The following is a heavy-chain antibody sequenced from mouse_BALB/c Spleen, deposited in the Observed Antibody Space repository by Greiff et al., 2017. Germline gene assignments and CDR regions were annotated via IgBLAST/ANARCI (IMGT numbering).Heavy chain of an antibody. J-gene: IGHJ3*01. CDR2: IYPYNGGT. V-gene: IGHV1S29*02. CDR1: GYTFTDYN. CDR3: AREGYFDYDGAWFAY. D-gene: IGHD2-4*01. Sequence: EVQLQQSGPELVKPGASVKISCKASGYTFTDYNMHWVKQSHGKSLEWIGYIYPYNGGTGYNQKFKSKATLTVDNSSSTAYMELRSLTSEDSAVYYCAREGYFDYDGAWFAYWGQGTLVTVSA.